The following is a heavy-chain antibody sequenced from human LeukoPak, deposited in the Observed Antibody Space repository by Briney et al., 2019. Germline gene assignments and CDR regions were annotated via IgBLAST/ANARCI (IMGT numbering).Heavy chain of an antibody. Sequence: GGSLRLSCAASGFTFASYAVTWVRQAPGKGLEWFSAISGSGGSTYYADSVKGRFTISRDNYKNTLYLQMNSLRAEDTAVYYCARDSGIYDSSGYYGLSYYGMDVWGPGTTVTVSS. CDR2: ISGSGGST. CDR1: GFTFASYA. J-gene: IGHJ6*02. CDR3: ARDSGIYDSSGYYGLSYYGMDV. V-gene: IGHV3-23*01. D-gene: IGHD3-22*01.